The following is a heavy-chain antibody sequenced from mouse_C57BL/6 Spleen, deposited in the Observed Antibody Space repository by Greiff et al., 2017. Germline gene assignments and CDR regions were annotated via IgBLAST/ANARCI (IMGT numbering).Heavy chain of an antibody. CDR2: FDPANGNT. J-gene: IGHJ1*03. CDR3: AQTSYGYDPYWYFDV. CDR1: GFNIKNTY. Sequence: EVKLMESVAELVRPGASVKLSCTASGFNIKNTYMHWVKQRPDQGLEWIGRFDPANGNTKYAPQFQGQATITADTSSNTAYLQLSSLTSEDTAIYYSAQTSYGYDPYWYFDVWGTGTTVTVSS. V-gene: IGHV14-3*01. D-gene: IGHD2-9*01.